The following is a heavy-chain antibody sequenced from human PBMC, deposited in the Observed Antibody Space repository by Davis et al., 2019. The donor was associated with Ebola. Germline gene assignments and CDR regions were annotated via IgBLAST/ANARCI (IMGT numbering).Heavy chain of an antibody. Sequence: PGGSLRLSCIASPDAWMSWVRQTPRKGLEWVGLIKSKGSGGTTDYAASVKGRFTISRDNAKNSLYLQMNSLRAEDTAVYYCARSWYNYGFDFWGQGTLVTVSS. J-gene: IGHJ4*02. D-gene: IGHD5-18*01. CDR2: IKSKGSGGTT. V-gene: IGHV3-15*01. CDR1: PDAW. CDR3: ARSWYNYGFDF.